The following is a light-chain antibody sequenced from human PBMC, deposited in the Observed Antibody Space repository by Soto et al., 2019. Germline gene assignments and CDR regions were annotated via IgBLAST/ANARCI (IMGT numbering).Light chain of an antibody. J-gene: IGKJ1*01. CDR1: QSISSS. CDR3: QQRSEWPRT. Sequence: EIVLTQSPATLSLSPGERATLSCRASQSISSSLDWYQQKPGQAPRLLIYDASTRATGLPARFSGSGSGTDFTLTIGSLEPEDFAVYYCQQRSEWPRTFGQGTKVEIK. V-gene: IGKV3-11*01. CDR2: DAS.